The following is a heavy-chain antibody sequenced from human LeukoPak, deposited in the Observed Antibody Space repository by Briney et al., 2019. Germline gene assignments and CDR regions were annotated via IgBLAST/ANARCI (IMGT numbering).Heavy chain of an antibody. Sequence: QPGGSLRLSCAASGFTFSSYEMNWVRQAPGKGLEWVSYISSSGSTIYYADSVKGRFTISRDNAKNSLYLQMNSLRAEDTAVYYCAELGITMIGGVWGKGTTVSISS. J-gene: IGHJ6*04. V-gene: IGHV3-48*03. CDR1: GFTFSSYE. CDR3: AELGITMIGGV. D-gene: IGHD3-10*02. CDR2: ISSSGSTI.